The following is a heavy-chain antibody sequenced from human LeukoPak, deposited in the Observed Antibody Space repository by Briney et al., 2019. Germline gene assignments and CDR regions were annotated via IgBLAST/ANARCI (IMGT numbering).Heavy chain of an antibody. D-gene: IGHD3-22*01. CDR2: IYYSGST. J-gene: IGHJ6*02. Sequence: SETLSLTCTVSGGSISSGGYYWSWIRQHPGKGLEWIGYIYYSGSTYYNPSLKSRVTISVDTSKNQFSLKLSSVTAADTAVYYCARDTSVGTYYYDSSGYPTQAGMDVWGQGTTVTVSS. CDR3: ARDTSVGTYYYDSSGYPTQAGMDV. V-gene: IGHV4-31*03. CDR1: GGSISSGGYY.